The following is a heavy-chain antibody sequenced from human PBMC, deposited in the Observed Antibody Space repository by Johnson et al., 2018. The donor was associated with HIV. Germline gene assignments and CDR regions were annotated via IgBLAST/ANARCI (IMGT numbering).Heavy chain of an antibody. CDR3: ARDRKPQVAARLNAFDI. V-gene: IGHV3-30*04. D-gene: IGHD6-6*01. CDR1: GFTFSSYA. CDR2: ISYDGSNK. Sequence: QVQLVESGGGLVQPGGSLRLSCAASGFTFSSYAMHWVRQAPGKGLEWVAVISYDGSNKYYADSVKGRFTISRDNSKNTVFLQMNSLRAEDTAVYYCARDRKPQVAARLNAFDIWGQGTMVTVSS. J-gene: IGHJ3*02.